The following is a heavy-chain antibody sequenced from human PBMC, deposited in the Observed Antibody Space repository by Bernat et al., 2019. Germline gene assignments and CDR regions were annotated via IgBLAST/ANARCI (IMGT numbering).Heavy chain of an antibody. D-gene: IGHD2-8*02. CDR3: ARHQSGGVSASSRYYYYYMDV. Sequence: QVQVQESGPGLVKPSETLSLTCTVSGGSISSSSYYWGWIRQPPGKGLEWIGRIHYSGSTYYNPSLKSRVTISVDTSKNQLSMTVTYVTAADTAIYYCARHQSGGVSASSRYYYYYMDVWGKGTTVTVYS. V-gene: IGHV4-39*01. CDR2: IHYSGST. CDR1: GGSISSSSYY. J-gene: IGHJ6*03.